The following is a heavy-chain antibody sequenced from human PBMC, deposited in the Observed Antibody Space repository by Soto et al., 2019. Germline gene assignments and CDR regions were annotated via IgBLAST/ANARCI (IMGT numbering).Heavy chain of an antibody. J-gene: IGHJ6*02. CDR2: IIPIFGTE. D-gene: IGHD1-26*01. CDR1: GGTFSSYA. V-gene: IGHV1-69*01. Sequence: QVQLVQSGAEVKKPGSSVRVSCKASGGTFSSYAISWVRQAPGQGLEWMGGIIPIFGTENYAQKFQGRVRLTAADSPTQASMGWGGLGSEDTAFYYCARVGMAGIKYYSVRDAWAQGPTVTVPS. CDR3: ARVGMAGIKYYSVRDA.